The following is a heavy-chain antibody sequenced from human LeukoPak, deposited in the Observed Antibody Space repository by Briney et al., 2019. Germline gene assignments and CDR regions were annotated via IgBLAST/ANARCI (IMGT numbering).Heavy chain of an antibody. CDR1: GLTFRKAW. D-gene: IGHD2-15*01. V-gene: IGHV3-15*01. CDR3: TTDGYCSGGNCYSFDY. J-gene: IGHJ4*02. CDR2: SKSKIDGVTI. Sequence: GGSLRLPCAAFGLTFRKAWMTWVRQAPGKGLEWVGRSKSKIDGVTIEYAAPVKGRFTISRDDSKNTQYLQMNSLKTEDTAVYYCTTDGYCSGGNCYSFDYWGQGILVTVST.